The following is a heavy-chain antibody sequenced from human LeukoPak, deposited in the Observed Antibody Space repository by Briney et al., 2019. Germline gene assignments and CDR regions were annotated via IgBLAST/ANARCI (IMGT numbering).Heavy chain of an antibody. CDR3: ARDGITMIVDQFDY. Sequence: ASVNVSCKASGYTFTSYYMHWVRQAPGQGLEWMGIINPSGGSTSYAQKFQGRVTMTRDTSTSTVYMELRSLRSDDTAVYYCARDGITMIVDQFDYWGQGTLVTVSS. CDR1: GYTFTSYY. CDR2: INPSGGST. V-gene: IGHV1-46*01. D-gene: IGHD3-22*01. J-gene: IGHJ4*02.